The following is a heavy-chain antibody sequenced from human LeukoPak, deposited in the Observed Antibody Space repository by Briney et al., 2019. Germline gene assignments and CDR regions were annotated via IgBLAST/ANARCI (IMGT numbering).Heavy chain of an antibody. CDR2: ISGSGGST. CDR1: GFTFSSYA. D-gene: IGHD6-19*01. Sequence: GGSLRLSCAASGFTFSSYAMSWVRQAPGKGLEWVSAISGSGGSTYYADSVKGRFTISRDNSKNTLYLQMNGLRAEDTAVYYCAKNIAVAGTGYFDYWGQGTLVTVSS. CDR3: AKNIAVAGTGYFDY. J-gene: IGHJ4*02. V-gene: IGHV3-23*01.